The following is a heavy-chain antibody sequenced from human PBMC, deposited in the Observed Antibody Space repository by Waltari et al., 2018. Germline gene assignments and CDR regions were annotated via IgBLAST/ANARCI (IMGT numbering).Heavy chain of an antibody. J-gene: IGHJ6*02. CDR1: GGSISSYY. CDR3: ARAKESYYYYGMDV. V-gene: IGHV4-59*01. CDR2: IYYSGST. Sequence: QVQLQESGPGLVTPSETLSLTCTVSGGSISSYYWSWIRQPPGKGREWIGYIYYSGSTNYNPSLKSRVTISVDTSKNQFSLKLSSVTAADTAVYYCARAKESYYYYGMDVWGQGTTVTVSS.